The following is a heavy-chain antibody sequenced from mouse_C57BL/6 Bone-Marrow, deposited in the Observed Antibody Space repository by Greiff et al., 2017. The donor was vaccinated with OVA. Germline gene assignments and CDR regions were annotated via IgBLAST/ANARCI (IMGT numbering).Heavy chain of an antibody. J-gene: IGHJ2*01. V-gene: IGHV5-17*01. CDR3: ARPGPYYFDD. CDR1: GFTFSDYG. Sequence: EVKLVESGGGLVKPGGSLKLSCAASGFTFSDYGMHWVRQAPEKGLEWVAYISSGSSTIYYADTVKGRFTISSDNAKNTLFLQMTSLRSEDTAVYYCARPGPYYFDDWGKGTTLTVSS. CDR2: ISSGSSTI.